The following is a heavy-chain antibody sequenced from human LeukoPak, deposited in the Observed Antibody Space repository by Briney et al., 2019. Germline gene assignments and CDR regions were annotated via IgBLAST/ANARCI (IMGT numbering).Heavy chain of an antibody. V-gene: IGHV4-59*01. CDR2: IYYSGST. J-gene: IGHJ4*02. CDR1: GGSISTYY. Sequence: SETLSVTCTVSGGSISTYYWSWIRQPPGKGLEWIGYIYYSGSTNYNPSLKSRVSISVDRSKNQFSLRLSSVTAADTAVYFCASVPYDSSGYAPFDYWGEGTLVTVSS. D-gene: IGHD3-22*01. CDR3: ASVPYDSSGYAPFDY.